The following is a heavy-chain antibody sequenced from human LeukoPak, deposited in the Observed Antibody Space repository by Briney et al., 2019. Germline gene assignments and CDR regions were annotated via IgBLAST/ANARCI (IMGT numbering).Heavy chain of an antibody. CDR1: GFTFSNAW. J-gene: IGHJ4*02. D-gene: IGHD1-26*01. Sequence: GGSLRLSCTVSGFTFSNAWMRWVRQGPEKGLEWVANIDQDGSEKYYVDSVKGRFTIFRDNSKNSLFLQMNSLSPEDTAVYYCAKIGTYLDFDYWGQGALVTVSS. CDR3: AKIGTYLDFDY. CDR2: IDQDGSEK. V-gene: IGHV3-7*01.